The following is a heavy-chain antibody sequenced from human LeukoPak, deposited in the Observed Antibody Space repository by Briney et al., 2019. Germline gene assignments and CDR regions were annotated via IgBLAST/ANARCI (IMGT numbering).Heavy chain of an antibody. V-gene: IGHV1-18*01. D-gene: IGHD6-19*01. CDR3: ARDDPHSSGWPVDY. CDR1: GYTFTSYG. J-gene: IGHJ4*02. Sequence: GASVKVSCKASGYTFTSYGISWARQAPGQGLEWMGWISAYNGNTNFAQKLQGRVTMTTDTSTSTAYMELRSLRSDDTAVYYCARDDPHSSGWPVDYGGQGTLVTVSA. CDR2: ISAYNGNT.